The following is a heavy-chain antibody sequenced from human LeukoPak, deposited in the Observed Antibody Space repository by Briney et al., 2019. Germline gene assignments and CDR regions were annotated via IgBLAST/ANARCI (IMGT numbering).Heavy chain of an antibody. CDR1: GFTFSSYW. CDR2: INTDGSST. CDR3: ARGGGPIGRFLVWLSPTLNWFDP. J-gene: IGHJ5*02. D-gene: IGHD3-3*01. V-gene: IGHV3-74*01. Sequence: GGSLRLSCAASGFTFSSYWMHWVRQAPGKGLVWVSRINTDGSSTSYADSVKGRFTISRDNAKNTLYLQMNSLRAEDTAVYYCARGGGPIGRFLVWLSPTLNWFDPWCQGTLVTVSS.